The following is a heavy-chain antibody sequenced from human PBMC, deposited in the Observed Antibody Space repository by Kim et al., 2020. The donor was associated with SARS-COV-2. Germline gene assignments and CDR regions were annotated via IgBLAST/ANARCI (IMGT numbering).Heavy chain of an antibody. Sequence: SLKGRVTISVDMSKNQFSLKLTSVTAADTAVYYCARRIYYGSGTYKNYFDPWGQGTLVTVSS. J-gene: IGHJ5*02. V-gene: IGHV4-39*01. D-gene: IGHD3-10*01. CDR3: ARRIYYGSGTYKNYFDP.